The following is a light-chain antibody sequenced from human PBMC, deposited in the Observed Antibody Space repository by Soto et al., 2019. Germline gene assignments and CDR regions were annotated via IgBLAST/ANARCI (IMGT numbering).Light chain of an antibody. V-gene: IGKV4-1*01. CDR3: QQYYDAPQT. Sequence: DIVMTQSPDSLAVSLGERATINCKSSQSILYSSNNKNYLAWYQQKPGQPPKLLIYWASTRESGVPDRFSGSGSGTDFTXTISSLQAGDVAVYYCQQYYDAPQTFGQGTKVEIK. CDR1: QSILYSSNNKNY. CDR2: WAS. J-gene: IGKJ1*01.